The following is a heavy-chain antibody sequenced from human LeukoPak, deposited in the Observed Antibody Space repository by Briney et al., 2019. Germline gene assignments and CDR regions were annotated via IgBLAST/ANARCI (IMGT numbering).Heavy chain of an antibody. CDR1: GFTFSSCS. D-gene: IGHD6-13*01. CDR3: ARDPQPGIAAAGTVDY. Sequence: GGSLRLSCAASGFTFSSCSMNWVRQAPGKGLEWVSSISSSSSYIYYADSVKGRFTISRDNAKNSLYLQMNSLRAEDTAVYYCARDPQPGIAAAGTVDYWGQGTLVTVSS. J-gene: IGHJ4*02. V-gene: IGHV3-21*01. CDR2: ISSSSSYI.